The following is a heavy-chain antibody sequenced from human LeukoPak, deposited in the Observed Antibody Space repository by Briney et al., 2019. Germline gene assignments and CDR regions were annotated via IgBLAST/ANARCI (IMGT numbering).Heavy chain of an antibody. J-gene: IGHJ4*02. CDR1: VYTFTSYG. V-gene: IGHV1-18*01. D-gene: IGHD3-22*01. CDR2: MRAYNGKT. CDR3: ARDRGPYDSSGYPSFDY. Sequence: GASVKVSCTASVYTFTSYGISWVGQAPGQGVEGMGWMRAYNGKTNYAQKLQGRVTITTETSTRTAYMELRSLRSDDTAVYYCARDRGPYDSSGYPSFDYWGQGTLVTVSS.